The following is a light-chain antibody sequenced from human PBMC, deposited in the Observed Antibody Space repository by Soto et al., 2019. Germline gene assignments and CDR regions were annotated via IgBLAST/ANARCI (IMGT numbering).Light chain of an antibody. Sequence: QAVVTQEPSLTVSPGGTVTLTCGSSSGAVTSGHFPSRFQQKPGQAPRTLIFEATNRHSWTPARFSGSLLGGKAALTLSGAQPEDEAEYYCLLSYNGPYVFGTGTKLTVL. CDR3: LLSYNGPYV. CDR2: EAT. CDR1: SGAVTSGHF. J-gene: IGLJ1*01. V-gene: IGLV7-46*01.